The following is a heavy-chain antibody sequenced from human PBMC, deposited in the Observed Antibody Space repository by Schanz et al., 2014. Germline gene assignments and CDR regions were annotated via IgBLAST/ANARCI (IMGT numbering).Heavy chain of an antibody. CDR3: ARNYGGHSEESDRYGMDV. CDR1: GYTFTRYY. D-gene: IGHD4-17*01. V-gene: IGHV1-46*01. Sequence: QVQLVQSGAEVKKPGASVKVSCKASGYTFTRYYIHWVRQAPGQGLEWMGIINPSGGSTTYAQKFQGRVTMTSDTSTSTVYMELSSLRSEDTAVYYCARNYGGHSEESDRYGMDVWGRGTLVTVSS. CDR2: INPSGGST. J-gene: IGHJ2*01.